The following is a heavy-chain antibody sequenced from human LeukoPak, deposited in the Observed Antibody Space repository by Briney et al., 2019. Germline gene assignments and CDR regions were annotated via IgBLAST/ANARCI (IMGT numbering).Heavy chain of an antibody. CDR3: ARDFRYSSSWLDY. V-gene: IGHV3-48*01. CDR1: GFIFSSYS. CDR2: ISGSSSTI. D-gene: IGHD6-13*01. J-gene: IGHJ4*02. Sequence: GGSLRLSCAASGFIFSSYSMNWVRQAPGKGLEWVSYISGSSSTIYYADSVKGRFTISRDNAKNSLYLQMNSLRAEDTAVYYCARDFRYSSSWLDYWGQGTLVTVSS.